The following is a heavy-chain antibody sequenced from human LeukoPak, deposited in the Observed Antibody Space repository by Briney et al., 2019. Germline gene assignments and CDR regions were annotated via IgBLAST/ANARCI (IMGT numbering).Heavy chain of an antibody. CDR3: ANDRDNRGYDN. D-gene: IGHD3-22*01. CDR2: ISNDGTYE. V-gene: IGHV3-30*18. CDR1: GLVFRVYG. J-gene: IGHJ4*02. Sequence: PGRSLRLSCVASGLVFRVYGMHWVRQAPGKGLEYVAHISNDGTYEYHADPVRGRFTISRDNSKNTLFLQMNSLRPEDTAMYYCANDRDNRGYDNWGQGTLVTVSS.